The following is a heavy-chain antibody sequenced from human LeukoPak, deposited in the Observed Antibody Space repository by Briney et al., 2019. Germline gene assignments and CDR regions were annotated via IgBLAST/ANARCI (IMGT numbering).Heavy chain of an antibody. CDR1: GYTFTAYN. V-gene: IGHV1-69*05. Sequence: ASVKVSCKASGYTFTAYNIHWLRQAPGQGLEWMGGIIPIFGTANYAQKFQGRVTITTDESTSTAYMELSSLRSEDTAVYYCARECTSCYDAFDIWGQGTMVTVSS. J-gene: IGHJ3*02. D-gene: IGHD2-2*01. CDR3: ARECTSCYDAFDI. CDR2: IIPIFGTA.